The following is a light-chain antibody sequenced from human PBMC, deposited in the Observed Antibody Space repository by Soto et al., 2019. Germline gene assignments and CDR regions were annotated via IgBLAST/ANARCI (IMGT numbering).Light chain of an antibody. J-gene: IGKJ4*01. CDR3: QQRYNWPLT. Sequence: EIVLTQSPATLSLSPGEGATLSCRASQTVSNFLAWYQQKPGQAPRLLIYGASKRATGIPARFSGSGSGTDFTLTISSLEPEDFAVYYCQQRYNWPLTFGGGTKVDIK. CDR2: GAS. V-gene: IGKV3-11*01. CDR1: QTVSNF.